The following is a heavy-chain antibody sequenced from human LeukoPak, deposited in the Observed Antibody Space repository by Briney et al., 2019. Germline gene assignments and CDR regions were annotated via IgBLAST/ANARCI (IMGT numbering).Heavy chain of an antibody. CDR3: ARVGVEFSSGAAFDI. CDR2: IYHSGST. V-gene: IGHV4-30-2*01. D-gene: IGHD6-25*01. CDR1: GGSISSGGYY. J-gene: IGHJ3*02. Sequence: SETLSLTCTVSGGSISSGGYYWSWIRQPPGKGLEWIGYIYHSGSTYYNPSLKSRVTISVDRSKNQFSLKLSSVTPEDTAVYYCARVGVEFSSGAAFDIWGQGTMVTVSS.